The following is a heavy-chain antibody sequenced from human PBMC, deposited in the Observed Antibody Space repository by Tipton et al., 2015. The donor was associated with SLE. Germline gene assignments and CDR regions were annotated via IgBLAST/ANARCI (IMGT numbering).Heavy chain of an antibody. CDR3: ASPRSSSSTDWYFDL. CDR1: GGSISSYY. D-gene: IGHD6-6*01. Sequence: TLSLTCTVSGGSISSYYWSWIRQPPGKGLEWIGYVYYSGSTYYNPSLNSRVTISVDTSKNQFSLKLSSVTAADTAVYYCASPRSSSSTDWYFDLWGRGTLVTVSS. J-gene: IGHJ2*01. CDR2: VYYSGST. V-gene: IGHV4-59*08.